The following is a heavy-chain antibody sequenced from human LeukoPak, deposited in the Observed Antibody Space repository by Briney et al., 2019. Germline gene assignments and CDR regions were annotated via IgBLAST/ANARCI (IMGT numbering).Heavy chain of an antibody. D-gene: IGHD3-22*01. CDR3: ARVLRGYYYDSSGYYLDYYYYYMDV. V-gene: IGHV3-21*01. CDR2: ISSSSYI. CDR1: GFTFSSYS. J-gene: IGHJ6*03. Sequence: GGSLRPSCAASGFTFSSYSMNWVRQAPGKGLEWVSSISSSSYIYYADSVKGRFTISRDNAKNSLYLQMNSLRAEDTAVYYCARVLRGYYYDSSGYYLDYYYYYMDVWGKGTAVTVSS.